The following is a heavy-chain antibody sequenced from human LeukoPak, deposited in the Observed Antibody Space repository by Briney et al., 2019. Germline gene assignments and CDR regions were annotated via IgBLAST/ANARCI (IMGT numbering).Heavy chain of an antibody. V-gene: IGHV1-69*04. CDR3: AXXXXTXXXPLSTFDY. CDR1: GGTFSSYA. CDR2: IIPILGIA. Sequence: SVKVSCKASGGTFSSYAISWVRQAPGQGLEWMGRIIPILGIANYAQKFQGRVTITADKSTSTAYMELSSLRSEDTAVEYCAXXXXTXXXPLSTFDYWGQGTLVTVSS. J-gene: IGHJ4*02. D-gene: IGHD2/OR15-2a*01.